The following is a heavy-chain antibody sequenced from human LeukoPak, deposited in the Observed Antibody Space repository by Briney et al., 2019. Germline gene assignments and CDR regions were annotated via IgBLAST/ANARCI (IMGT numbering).Heavy chain of an antibody. CDR1: GGSISSYY. V-gene: IGHV4-59*12. Sequence: PSETLSLTCTVSGGSISSYYWSWIRQPPGKGLEWIGYIYYSGSTNYNPSLKSRVTISGDTSKNQFSLKLSSVTAADTAVYYCASPRAERSTWYAVDYWGQGTLVTVSA. CDR2: IYYSGST. D-gene: IGHD6-13*01. CDR3: ASPRAERSTWYAVDY. J-gene: IGHJ4*02.